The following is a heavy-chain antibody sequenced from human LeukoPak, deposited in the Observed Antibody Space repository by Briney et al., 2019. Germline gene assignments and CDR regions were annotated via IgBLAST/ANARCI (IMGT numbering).Heavy chain of an antibody. D-gene: IGHD3-10*01. CDR2: IYISGST. V-gene: IGHV4-61*02. CDR3: AREEITVVRGVHFDY. CDR1: GGSISSGSYY. Sequence: PSETLSLTCTVSGGSISSGSYYWSWIRQPAGAGLEWIGRIYISGSTDYNPSLRSRVTISVDTFKNQFSLKLNSVTAADTAVYYCAREEITVVRGVHFDYWGQGTLVTVSS. J-gene: IGHJ4*02.